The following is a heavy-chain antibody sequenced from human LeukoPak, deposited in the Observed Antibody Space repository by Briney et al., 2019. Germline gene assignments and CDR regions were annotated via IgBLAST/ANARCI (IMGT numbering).Heavy chain of an antibody. CDR1: GFTFSNYA. CDR3: AKWGDYDVLTGYYVSDY. CDR2: ITGSGGNT. Sequence: PGASLRLSCAASGFTFSNYAMSWVRQAPGTGLEWVSAITGSGGNTYYADSVKGRFTISRDNSKNTVFLQMSSLRAEDTAVYYCAKWGDYDVLTGYYVSDYWGQGTLVTVSS. D-gene: IGHD3-9*01. J-gene: IGHJ4*02. V-gene: IGHV3-23*01.